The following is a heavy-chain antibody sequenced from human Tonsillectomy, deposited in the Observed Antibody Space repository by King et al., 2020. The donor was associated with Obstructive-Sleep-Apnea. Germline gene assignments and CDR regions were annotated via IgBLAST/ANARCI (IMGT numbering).Heavy chain of an antibody. V-gene: IGHV4-59*08. Sequence: QLQESGPGLVKPSETLSLTCSVSGGSISSYYWSWIRQPPGKGLEWIGYIYYSGSTNYNPSLKSRVTISVDTSKNQFSLKLISVTAADTAVYYCARQEYSSSHLSYWGQGTLVTVSS. CDR1: GGSISSYY. J-gene: IGHJ4*02. CDR2: IYYSGST. D-gene: IGHD6-13*01. CDR3: ARQEYSSSHLSY.